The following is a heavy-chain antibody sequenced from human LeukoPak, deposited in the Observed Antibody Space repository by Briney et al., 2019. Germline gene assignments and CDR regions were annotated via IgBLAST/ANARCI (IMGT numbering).Heavy chain of an antibody. Sequence: PSQTLSLTCTVSGGSISSGDYYWSWIRQPPGKGLEWIGYIYYSGSTYYNPSLKSRVTISVDTSKNQFSLKLSSVTAADTAVYYCARGRWFGELYLDYWGQGTLVTVSS. J-gene: IGHJ4*02. V-gene: IGHV4-30-4*01. CDR2: IYYSGST. CDR3: ARGRWFGELYLDY. CDR1: GGSISSGDYY. D-gene: IGHD3-10*01.